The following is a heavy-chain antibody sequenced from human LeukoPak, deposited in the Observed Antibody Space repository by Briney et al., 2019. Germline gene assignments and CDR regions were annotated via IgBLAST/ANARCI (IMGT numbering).Heavy chain of an antibody. V-gene: IGHV1-2*02. D-gene: IGHD3-10*01. Sequence: ASVKVSCKASGYTFTGYYMHWVRQAPGQGLEWMGWINPNSGGTNYAQKFQGRVTMTRDTSISTAYMELSRLRSDDTAVYYCAREDRVVRGVIITAYYYGMDVWGQGTTVTVSS. J-gene: IGHJ6*02. CDR1: GYTFTGYY. CDR2: INPNSGGT. CDR3: AREDRVVRGVIITAYYYGMDV.